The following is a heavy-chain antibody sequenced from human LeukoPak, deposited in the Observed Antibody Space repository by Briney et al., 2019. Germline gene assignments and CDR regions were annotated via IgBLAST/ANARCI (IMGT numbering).Heavy chain of an antibody. Sequence: ASVKVSCKASGYTFTSYDINWVRQATGQGLDWMGWMNPNSGNTGYAQEFQGRVTMTRNTSISTDYMELSSLRSEDTVVYQCASGIRYCSGGSCSYHFDYWGQGTLVTVSS. CDR1: GYTFTSYD. V-gene: IGHV1-8*01. CDR2: MNPNSGNT. J-gene: IGHJ4*02. CDR3: ASGIRYCSGGSCSYHFDY. D-gene: IGHD2-15*01.